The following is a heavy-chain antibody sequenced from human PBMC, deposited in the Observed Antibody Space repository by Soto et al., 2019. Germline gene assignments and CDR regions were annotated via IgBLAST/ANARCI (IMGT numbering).Heavy chain of an antibody. CDR2: INHSGST. D-gene: IGHD2-8*01. CDR3: ARGRALGYCTNGVCYTGSYGLDV. J-gene: IGHJ6*02. Sequence: PSETLSLTCAVYGGSFSGYYWSWIRQPPGKGLEWIGEINHSGSTNYNPSLKSRVTISVDTSKNQFSLKLSSVTAADTAVYYCARGRALGYCTNGVCYTGSYGLDVWGQGTTVTV. V-gene: IGHV4-34*01. CDR1: GGSFSGYY.